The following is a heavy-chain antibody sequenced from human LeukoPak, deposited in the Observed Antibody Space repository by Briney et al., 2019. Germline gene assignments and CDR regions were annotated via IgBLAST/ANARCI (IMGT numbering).Heavy chain of an antibody. CDR1: GGSISSYY. V-gene: IGHV4-59*01. CDR2: IHYSGST. D-gene: IGHD3-3*01. J-gene: IGHJ6*02. Sequence: PSETLSLTCTVSGGSISSYYWSWIRQPPGKGLEWIGYIHYSGSTNYNPSLKSRVTISVDTSKNQFSLKLSSVTAADTAVYYCARAVAYFWSGLYYYYGMDVWGQGTTVTVSS. CDR3: ARAVAYFWSGLYYYYGMDV.